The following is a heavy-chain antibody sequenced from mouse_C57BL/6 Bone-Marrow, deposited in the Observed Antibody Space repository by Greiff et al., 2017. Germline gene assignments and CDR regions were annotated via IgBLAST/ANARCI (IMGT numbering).Heavy chain of an antibody. V-gene: IGHV1-54*01. CDR3: ASLSQAEFAY. CDR2: INPGSGGT. CDR1: GYAFTNYL. D-gene: IGHD3-2*02. J-gene: IGHJ3*01. Sequence: VKLMESGAELVRPGTSVKVSCKASGYAFTNYLLEWVKQRPGQGLEWIGVINPGSGGTNYNEKFKGKATLTADKSSSTAYMQLSSLTSEDSAVYFCASLSQAEFAYWGQGTLVTVSA.